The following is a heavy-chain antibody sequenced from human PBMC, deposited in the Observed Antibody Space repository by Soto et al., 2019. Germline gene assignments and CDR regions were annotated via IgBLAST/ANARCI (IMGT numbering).Heavy chain of an antibody. CDR3: ARDRIWGNPVVGTSAMATDY. V-gene: IGHV3-23*01. J-gene: IGHJ4*02. Sequence: EVQLLESGGGLVQPGGSLRLSCPASGFRFSDFAISWVSQAPGKGLEWVSLISVGSSSIYYADSVKCRFTISRDNSNNALYLPMNSLRAENTVVYYCARDRIWGNPVVGTSAMATDYWGQGTLGIVSS. CDR1: GFRFSDFA. D-gene: IGHD2-2*01. CDR2: ISVGSSSI.